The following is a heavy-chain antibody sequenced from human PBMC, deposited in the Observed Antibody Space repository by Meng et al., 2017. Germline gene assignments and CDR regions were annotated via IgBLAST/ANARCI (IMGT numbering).Heavy chain of an antibody. Sequence: GSLRLSCTVSGGSISSSSYYWGWIRQPPGKGLEWIGSIYYSGGTYYNPSLKSRVTISVDTSKNQFSLKLSSVTAADTAVYYCARQYSGSYETYDYWGQGTLVTVSS. J-gene: IGHJ4*02. V-gene: IGHV4-39*07. D-gene: IGHD1-26*01. CDR1: GGSISSSSYY. CDR2: IYYSGGT. CDR3: ARQYSGSYETYDY.